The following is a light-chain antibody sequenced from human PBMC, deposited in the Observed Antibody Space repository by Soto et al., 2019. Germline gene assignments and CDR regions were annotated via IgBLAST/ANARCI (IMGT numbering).Light chain of an antibody. CDR3: QQYGSSTGWT. CDR2: GAS. Sequence: EIVLTQSPGTLSLSPGERATLSCRASQSVSSSYLAWYQQKPGQAPRLLIYGASSRATGIPDKFSGRGSGTDFTLTISRLETEDFAVYYCQQYGSSTGWTFGQGTKVEIK. J-gene: IGKJ1*01. CDR1: QSVSSSY. V-gene: IGKV3-20*01.